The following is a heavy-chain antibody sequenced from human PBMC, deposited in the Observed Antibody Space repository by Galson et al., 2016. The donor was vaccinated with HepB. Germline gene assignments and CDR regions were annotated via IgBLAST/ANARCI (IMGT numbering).Heavy chain of an antibody. J-gene: IGHJ4*02. CDR1: EFSFSYYG. V-gene: IGHV3-30*03. D-gene: IGHD1-26*01. CDR3: ARDRRGGSNTLDY. CDR2: ISYDGSNK. Sequence: SLRLSCAASEFSFSYYGMHWVRQAAGKGLEWVAVISYDGSNKYYADSVKGRFTISRDNSKNTLYLHMSSLRAEDTAVYYCARDRRGGSNTLDYWGQGTLVTVSS.